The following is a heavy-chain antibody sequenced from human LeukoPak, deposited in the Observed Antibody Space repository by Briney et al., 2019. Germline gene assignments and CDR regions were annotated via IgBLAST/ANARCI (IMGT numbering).Heavy chain of an antibody. CDR1: GFSFSNYN. CDR3: ARDREYCSSTSCSYYYMDV. D-gene: IGHD2-2*01. Sequence: PGGSLRLSCAASGFSFSNYNMNWVRQAPGKGLEWLSYIGSSSSTIYYADSVRGRFTISRDNAKNALYLQMNSPRDEDTAVYFCARDREYCSSTSCSYYYMDVWGKGTTVTVSS. V-gene: IGHV3-48*02. CDR2: IGSSSSTI. J-gene: IGHJ6*03.